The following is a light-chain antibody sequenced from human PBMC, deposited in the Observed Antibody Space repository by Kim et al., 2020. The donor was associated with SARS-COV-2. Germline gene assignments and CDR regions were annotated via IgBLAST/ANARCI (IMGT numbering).Light chain of an antibody. CDR2: DVT. CDR3: CSYAGTYSYV. Sequence: GQSVTISCTGTNNDVGAYDYVSWYQHHPGKAPKLIIFDVTKRPSGVPDRFSASKSGNTASLTISGLQGEDEADYYCCSYAGTYSYVFGIGTKVTVL. CDR1: NNDVGAYDY. V-gene: IGLV2-11*01. J-gene: IGLJ1*01.